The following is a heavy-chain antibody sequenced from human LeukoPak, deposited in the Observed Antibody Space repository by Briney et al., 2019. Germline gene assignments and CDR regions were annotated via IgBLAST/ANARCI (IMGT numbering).Heavy chain of an antibody. D-gene: IGHD3-22*01. CDR1: GFTFSSYS. Sequence: GGSLRLSCAASGFTFSSYSMNWVRQAPGKGLEWVSCISTSGNYIYYSDSVKGRFTISRDNAKNSLYLQMHSLRADDTAVYYCARGAYNSGGTLEIWGQGTLVTVSS. CDR2: ISTSGNYI. J-gene: IGHJ4*02. CDR3: ARGAYNSGGTLEI. V-gene: IGHV3-21*01.